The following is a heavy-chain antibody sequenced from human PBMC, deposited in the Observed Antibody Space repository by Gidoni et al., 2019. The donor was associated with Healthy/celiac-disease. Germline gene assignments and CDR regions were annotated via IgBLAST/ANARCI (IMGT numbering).Heavy chain of an antibody. CDR3: ARDSSMVRGAKPDY. V-gene: IGHV3-21*01. CDR1: GFPFSSYS. Sequence: EVQLVASGGGLVKPGGSLRLSCAASGFPFSSYSMNWVRQAPGKGREWVSSISSSSSYIYYADSVKGRFTISRDNAKNSLYLQRNSLRAEDTAVYYCARDSSMVRGAKPDYWGQGTLVTVSS. D-gene: IGHD3-10*01. J-gene: IGHJ4*02. CDR2: ISSSSSYI.